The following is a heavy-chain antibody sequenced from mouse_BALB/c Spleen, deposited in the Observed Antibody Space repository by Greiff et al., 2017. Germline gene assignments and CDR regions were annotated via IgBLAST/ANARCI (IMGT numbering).Heavy chain of an antibody. CDR3: ARAGYDGILGPFDY. Sequence: QVQLKESGAELVRPGVSVKISCKGSGYTFTDYAMHWVKQSHAKSLEWIGVISTYYGDASYNQKFKGKATMTVDKSSSTAYMELARLTSEDSAIYYCARAGYDGILGPFDYWGQGTTLTVSS. CDR2: ISTYYGDA. CDR1: GYTFTDYA. J-gene: IGHJ2*01. D-gene: IGHD2-2*01. V-gene: IGHV1S137*01.